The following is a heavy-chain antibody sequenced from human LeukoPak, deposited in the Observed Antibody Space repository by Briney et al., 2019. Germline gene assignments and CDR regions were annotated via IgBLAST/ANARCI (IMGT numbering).Heavy chain of an antibody. J-gene: IGHJ4*02. Sequence: SETLSLTCSVSGGSISSYYGFWIRQPPGRGLEWIGSVLHTWTTNYNPTLKSRLTISVQTSKNQFSLKLSSVTAADTAVYYCASSDIVTGTTYFFDYWGQGTLITVSS. D-gene: IGHD1-14*01. CDR3: ASSDIVTGTTYFFDY. V-gene: IGHV4-59*01. CDR1: GGSISSYY. CDR2: VLHTWTT.